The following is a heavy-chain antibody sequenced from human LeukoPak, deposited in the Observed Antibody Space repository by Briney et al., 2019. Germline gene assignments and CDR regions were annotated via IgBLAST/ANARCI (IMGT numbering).Heavy chain of an antibody. D-gene: IGHD1-26*01. Sequence: PGGSLRLSCAASGFSFSDHYMDWVRQAPGKGLEWVGRTGTKANSYTTEYAASVKGRFTISRDDSKNPLYLQMNSLKIEDTAVYYCARTSYSGNFYDYWGQGTLVTVSS. CDR2: TGTKANSYTT. CDR3: ARTSYSGNFYDY. J-gene: IGHJ4*02. CDR1: GFSFSDHY. V-gene: IGHV3-72*01.